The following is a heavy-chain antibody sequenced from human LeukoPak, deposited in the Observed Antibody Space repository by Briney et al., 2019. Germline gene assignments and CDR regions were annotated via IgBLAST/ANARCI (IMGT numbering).Heavy chain of an antibody. J-gene: IGHJ4*02. CDR3: ARHPGIVVVPRYYFDY. CDR2: IYYSGST. Sequence: SETLSLTCTVSGGSISSSSYYWGWIRQPPGKGLEWIGSIYYSGSTYYNPSLKSRATISVDTSKNQFSLKLSSVTAADTAVYYCARHPGIVVVPRYYFDYWGQGTLVTVSS. V-gene: IGHV4-39*01. CDR1: GGSISSSSYY. D-gene: IGHD3-22*01.